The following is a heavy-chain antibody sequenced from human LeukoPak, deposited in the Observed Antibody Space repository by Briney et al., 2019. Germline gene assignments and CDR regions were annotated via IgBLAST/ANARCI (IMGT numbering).Heavy chain of an antibody. V-gene: IGHV1-2*06. CDR3: ARDPGEYCSGGSCYGYFDY. CDR2: INPNSGGT. D-gene: IGHD2-15*01. J-gene: IGHJ4*02. CDR1: GYTFTGYY. Sequence: GASVKVSCKASGYTFTGYYMHWVRQAPGQGLEWMGRINPNSGGTYYAQKFQGRVTMTRDTSISTAYMELSRLRSDDTAVYYCARDPGEYCSGGSCYGYFDYWGQGTLVTVSS.